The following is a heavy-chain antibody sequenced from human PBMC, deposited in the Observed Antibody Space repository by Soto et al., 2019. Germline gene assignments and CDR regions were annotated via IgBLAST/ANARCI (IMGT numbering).Heavy chain of an antibody. V-gene: IGHV4-4*07. D-gene: IGHD3-3*01. CDR3: ARGQRFSDWFDP. CDR1: GGAISTYY. CDR2: IYSSGST. Sequence: QVHLQESGPGLVKPSETLSLTCTVSGGAISTYYWTWIRQPAGKGREWIGRIYSSGSTKYNPSLQSRVTMSLDTSNNQFSLRLTSVTAADTAVYYCARGQRFSDWFDPWGQGTLVTVSS. J-gene: IGHJ5*02.